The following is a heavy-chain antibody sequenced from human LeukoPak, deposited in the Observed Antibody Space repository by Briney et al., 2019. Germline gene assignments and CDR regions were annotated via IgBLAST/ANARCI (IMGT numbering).Heavy chain of an antibody. CDR3: ARDLTRDGYNFDY. V-gene: IGHV3-21*01. J-gene: IGHJ4*02. D-gene: IGHD5-12*01. Sequence: PGGSLRLSCAASGFTFSSYSMNWVRQAPGKGLEWVSSISSSSSYIYYADSVKGRFTISRDNAKNSLYLQMNSLRAEDTAVYYCARDLTRDGYNFDYWGQGTLVTVSS. CDR1: GFTFSSYS. CDR2: ISSSSSYI.